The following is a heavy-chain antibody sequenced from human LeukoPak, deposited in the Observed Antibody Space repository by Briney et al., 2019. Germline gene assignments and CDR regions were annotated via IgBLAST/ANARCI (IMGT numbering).Heavy chain of an antibody. J-gene: IGHJ4*02. D-gene: IGHD6-6*01. CDR1: GYTFTSYA. Sequence: ASVKVSCKASGYTFTSYAMNWVRQAPVQGLEWMGWINTNTGNPTYAQGFTGRFVFSLDTSVSTAYLQISSLKAEDTAVYYCARTEYSSSSWAFDYWGQGTLVTVSS. CDR2: INTNTGNP. CDR3: ARTEYSSSSWAFDY. V-gene: IGHV7-4-1*02.